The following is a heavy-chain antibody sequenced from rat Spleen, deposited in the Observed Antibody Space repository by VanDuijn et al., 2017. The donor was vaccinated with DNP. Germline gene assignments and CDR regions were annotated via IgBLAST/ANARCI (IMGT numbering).Heavy chain of an antibody. CDR1: GFTFSNYD. D-gene: IGHD1-2*01. Sequence: EVQLVESGGGLVQPGRSLKLSCAASGFTFSNYDMAWVRQAPTKGLEWVASISPSGGSTYYRDSVKGRFTISRDNAKSSLYLQMNSLKSEDTATYYCARLGSSSYAMDAWGQGTSVTVSS. CDR3: ARLGSSSYAMDA. V-gene: IGHV5S23*01. J-gene: IGHJ4*01. CDR2: ISPSGGST.